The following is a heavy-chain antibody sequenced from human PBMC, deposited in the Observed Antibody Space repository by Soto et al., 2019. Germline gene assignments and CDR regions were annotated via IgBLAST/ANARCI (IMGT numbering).Heavy chain of an antibody. CDR3: ARDFYSYDSSGYHPSFFDY. D-gene: IGHD3-22*01. CDR2: IYHSGST. CDR1: GGSISSSNW. J-gene: IGHJ4*02. Sequence: SETLSLTCAVSGGSISSSNWWSWVRQPPGKGLEWIGEIYHSGSTNYNPSLKSRVTISVDKSKNQFSLKLSSVTAADTAVYYCARDFYSYDSSGYHPSFFDYWGQGTLVTVSS. V-gene: IGHV4-4*02.